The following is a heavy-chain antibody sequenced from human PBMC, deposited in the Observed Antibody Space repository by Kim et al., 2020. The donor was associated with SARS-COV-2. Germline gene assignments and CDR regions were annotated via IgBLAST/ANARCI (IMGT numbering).Heavy chain of an antibody. D-gene: IGHD3-22*01. V-gene: IGHV4-31*02. J-gene: IGHJ3*02. CDR2: GST. CDR3: ARESSGAFDI. Sequence: GSTSHNPSLKSRVTISVDTSKNQFSLKLSSVTAADTAVYYCARESSGAFDIWGQGTMVTVSS.